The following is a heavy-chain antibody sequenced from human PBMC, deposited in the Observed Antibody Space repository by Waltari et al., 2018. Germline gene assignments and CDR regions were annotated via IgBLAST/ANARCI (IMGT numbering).Heavy chain of an antibody. J-gene: IGHJ5*02. V-gene: IGHV3-23*01. D-gene: IGHD3-10*01. Sequence: EVQLLESGGGLVQPGGSLRLSCAASGFTFSSYAMSWVRQAPGKGLEWVSAISGSGGSKYYADSVKGRFTISRDNSKNTLYLQMNSLRAEDTAVYYCAKCMADVPVWFGDNWFDPWGQGTLVTVSS. CDR3: AKCMADVPVWFGDNWFDP. CDR1: GFTFSSYA. CDR2: ISGSGGSK.